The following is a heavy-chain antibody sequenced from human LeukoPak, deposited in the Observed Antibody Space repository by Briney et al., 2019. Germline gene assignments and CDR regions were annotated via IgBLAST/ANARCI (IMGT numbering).Heavy chain of an antibody. CDR3: ARALGYSYGYAVDY. Sequence: GGSLRLSCAASGFVFSNYAMSWVRQAPGKGLEWVSTSGSSAYYADSVKGRFTISRDTSKNTLYLQMNSLRAEDTAVYYCARALGYSYGYAVDYWGQGTRVTVSS. CDR2: SGSSA. D-gene: IGHD5-18*01. CDR1: GFVFSNYA. V-gene: IGHV3-23*05. J-gene: IGHJ4*02.